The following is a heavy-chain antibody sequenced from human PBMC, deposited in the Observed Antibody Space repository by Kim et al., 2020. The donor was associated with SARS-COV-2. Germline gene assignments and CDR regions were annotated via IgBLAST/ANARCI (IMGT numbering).Heavy chain of an antibody. J-gene: IGHJ4*02. V-gene: IGHV3-49*03. CDR2: IRSKPYGGTT. D-gene: IGHD5-18*01. CDR3: TRARGVGIGAMVGSYYFDY. Sequence: GGSLRLSCTASGFTFGDYAMSWFRQAPGKGLEWVGFIRSKPYGGTTEYAASVKGRFTISRDDSKSIAYLQMNSLKTEDTAVYYCTRARGVGIGAMVGSYYFDYWGQGTLVTVFS. CDR1: GFTFGDYA.